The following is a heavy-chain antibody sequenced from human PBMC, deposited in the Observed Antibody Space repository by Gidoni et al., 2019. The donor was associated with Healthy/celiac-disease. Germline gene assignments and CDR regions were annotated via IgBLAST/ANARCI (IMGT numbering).Heavy chain of an antibody. CDR3: AKDIGGPRLGAFDI. Sequence: EVQLVESGGGVVQPGGSLRLSCSASGFTFDDYAMHWFRQAPGKGLEWVSLISGDGGSTYYADSVKGRFTISRDNSKNSLYLQMNSLRTEDTALYYCAKDIGGPRLGAFDIWGQGTMVTVSS. J-gene: IGHJ3*02. CDR1: GFTFDDYA. D-gene: IGHD3-16*01. CDR2: ISGDGGST. V-gene: IGHV3-43*02.